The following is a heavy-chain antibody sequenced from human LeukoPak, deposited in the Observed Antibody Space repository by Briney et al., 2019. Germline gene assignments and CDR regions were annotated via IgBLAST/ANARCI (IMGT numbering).Heavy chain of an antibody. CDR2: ISSSSSYI. CDR3: ARDGQQLVDLDY. CDR1: GFTFSSYS. J-gene: IGHJ4*02. Sequence: GGSLRLSCAASGFTFSSYSMNWVRQAPGQGLEWVSSISSSSSYIYYADSVKGRFTITRDNAKNSLYLQMNSLRAEDTAVYYCARDGQQLVDLDYWGKGTMVTVSS. D-gene: IGHD6-6*01. V-gene: IGHV3-21*01.